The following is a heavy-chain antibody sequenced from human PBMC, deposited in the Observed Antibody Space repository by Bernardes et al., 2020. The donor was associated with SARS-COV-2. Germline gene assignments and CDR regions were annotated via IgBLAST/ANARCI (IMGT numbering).Heavy chain of an antibody. D-gene: IGHD6-19*01. CDR1: GFTFSSYS. CDR3: AFGDWDIAVAGTLGYYYYGMDV. Sequence: VGSLRLSCAASGFTFSSYSMNWVRQAPGKGLEWVSSISSSSSYIYYADSVKGRFTISRDNAKNSLYLQMNSLRAEDTAVYYCAFGDWDIAVAGTLGYYYYGMDVWGQGTTVTVSS. J-gene: IGHJ6*02. CDR2: ISSSSSYI. V-gene: IGHV3-21*01.